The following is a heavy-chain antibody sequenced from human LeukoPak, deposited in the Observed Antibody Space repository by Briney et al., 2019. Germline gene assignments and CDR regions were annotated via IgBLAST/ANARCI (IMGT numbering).Heavy chain of an antibody. CDR1: GFTLSIYW. D-gene: IGHD6-19*01. J-gene: IGHJ6*02. V-gene: IGHV3-7*01. CDR2: IKQDGSEK. Sequence: GGSLRLSCAASGFTLSIYWMSWVRQAPGKGLEWVANIKQDGSEKYYVDSVKGRFTISRDNAKNSLYLQMNSLRAEDTAVYYCASDGRGISVAGSPYGMDVWGQGTTVTVSS. CDR3: ASDGRGISVAGSPYGMDV.